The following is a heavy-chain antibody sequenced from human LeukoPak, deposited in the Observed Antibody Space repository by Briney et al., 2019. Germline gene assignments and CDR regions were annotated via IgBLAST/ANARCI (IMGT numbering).Heavy chain of an antibody. V-gene: IGHV5-51*01. Sequence: GESLQISCQASGYSFTSSWIGWARQMPGKGREWMAIINPGVSDTRYSPSFQGQVTISADKSISTVYLQRGSLKASDTAMYYCARQPGAGWFDPWGQGTLVTVSS. J-gene: IGHJ5*02. CDR1: GYSFTSSW. CDR2: INPGVSDT. D-gene: IGHD3-10*01. CDR3: ARQPGAGWFDP.